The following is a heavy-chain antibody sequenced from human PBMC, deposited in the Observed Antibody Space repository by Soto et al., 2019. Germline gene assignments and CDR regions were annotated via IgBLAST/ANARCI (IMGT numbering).Heavy chain of an antibody. CDR1: GFTLSDHY. J-gene: IGHJ6*04. D-gene: IGHD3-16*01. Sequence: EVQLVESGGDLVQPGGSLRLSCAASGFTLSDHYVDWVRQAPGKGLEWVGRSANKANSYTTQYAAAVKGRFTLSRSDSENSLYLQMNSLITEDTALYYCTRDYGGVWGEGTTVTVSS. V-gene: IGHV3-72*01. CDR2: SANKANSYTT. CDR3: TRDYGGV.